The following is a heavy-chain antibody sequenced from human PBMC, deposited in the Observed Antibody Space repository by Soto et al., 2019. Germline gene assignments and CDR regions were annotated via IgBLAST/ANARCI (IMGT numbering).Heavy chain of an antibody. D-gene: IGHD2-2*02. CDR3: AKSATVPAAIAY. J-gene: IGHJ4*02. CDR1: GYTFTSYY. Sequence: ASVKVSCKASGYTFTSYYMHWVRQAPGQGLEWMGIINPSNGSTSYAQKFQGRVTMTRDTSASTAYMELSSLRSEDTAVYYCAKSATVPAAIAYWGQGTLVTVSS. V-gene: IGHV1-46*01. CDR2: INPSNGST.